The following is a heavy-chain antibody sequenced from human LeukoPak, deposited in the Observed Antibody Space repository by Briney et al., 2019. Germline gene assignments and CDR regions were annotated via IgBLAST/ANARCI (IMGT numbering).Heavy chain of an antibody. CDR1: GFSFSSYS. J-gene: IGHJ4*02. CDR2: ISSSSSYI. V-gene: IGHV3-21*01. Sequence: NPGGSLRLSCAASGFSFSSYSMNWVRQAPGKGLEWVSSISSSSSYIYYADSVKGRFTISRDNAKNSLYLQLNSLRAEDTAVYYCARFRPRTYYYDSSGQRTFDYWGQGTLVTVSS. CDR3: ARFRPRTYYYDSSGQRTFDY. D-gene: IGHD3-22*01.